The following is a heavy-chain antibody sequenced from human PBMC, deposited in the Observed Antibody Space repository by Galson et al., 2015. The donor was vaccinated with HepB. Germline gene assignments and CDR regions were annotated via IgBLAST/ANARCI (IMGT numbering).Heavy chain of an antibody. V-gene: IGHV4-4*02. Sequence: ETLSLTCAVSGGSISSANWWTWVRQSPGKGLEWIGEKYHSGSANYNPSLKSRVTLSVDKSNNHFSLRLTSVTAADTAVYYCARGLWLGESSYGMDVWGQGTTVTVSS. CDR2: KYHSGSA. J-gene: IGHJ6*02. D-gene: IGHD3-10*01. CDR3: ARGLWLGESSYGMDV. CDR1: GGSISSANW.